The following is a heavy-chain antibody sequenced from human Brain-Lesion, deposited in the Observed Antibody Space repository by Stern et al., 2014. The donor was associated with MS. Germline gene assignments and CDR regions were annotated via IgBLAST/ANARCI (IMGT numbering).Heavy chain of an antibody. CDR1: GGSVSSTSYA. CDR2: IFYSGNP. D-gene: IGHD2-15*01. J-gene: IGHJ5*02. V-gene: IGHV4-39*01. CDR3: AGEEDIRYCSGGSCTGNWFDP. Sequence: QLQLQESGPGLVKPSETLSLTCTVAGGSVSSTSYAWAWIRQPPGKGLEWIGTIFYSGNPYYSPSLKSRLTISLATPNNQFSLWLGFVTAADTAVYYCAGEEDIRYCSGGSCTGNWFDPWGQGTLVTVSS.